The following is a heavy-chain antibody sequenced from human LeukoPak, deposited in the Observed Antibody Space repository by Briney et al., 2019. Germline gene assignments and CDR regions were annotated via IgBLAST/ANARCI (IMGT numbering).Heavy chain of an antibody. D-gene: IGHD3-3*01. CDR3: ARDRFWSGYYIVDY. J-gene: IGHJ4*02. V-gene: IGHV3-7*01. Sequence: GGSLRLSCAASGSTFSSYWMSWVRQAPGKGLEWVANIKQDGSEKYYVDSVKGRFTISRDNAKNSLYLQMNSLRAEDTAVYYCARDRFWSGYYIVDYWGQGTLVTVSS. CDR2: IKQDGSEK. CDR1: GSTFSSYW.